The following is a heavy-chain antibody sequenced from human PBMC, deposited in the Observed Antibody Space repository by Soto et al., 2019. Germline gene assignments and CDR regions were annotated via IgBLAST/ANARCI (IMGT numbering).Heavy chain of an antibody. CDR1: GYTFTSYG. CDR2: ISAYNGNT. Sequence: QVPLVQSGAEVKKPGASVKVSCKASGYTFTSYGISWVRQAPGQGLEWMGWISAYNGNTNYAQKLQGRVTMTTDTSTSTAYMELRSLRSDDTAVYYCARLFCSSTSCYINPSMAVYYYYYYGMDVWGQGTTVTVSS. J-gene: IGHJ6*02. D-gene: IGHD2-2*02. V-gene: IGHV1-18*01. CDR3: ARLFCSSTSCYINPSMAVYYYYYYGMDV.